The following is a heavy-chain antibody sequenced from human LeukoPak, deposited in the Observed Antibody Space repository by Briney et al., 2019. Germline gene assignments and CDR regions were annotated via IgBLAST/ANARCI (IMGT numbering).Heavy chain of an antibody. CDR3: ARVVLPSGGAFDI. CDR2: IYYGGST. CDR1: GGSISSYY. D-gene: IGHD2/OR15-2a*01. V-gene: IGHV4-59*01. Sequence: SETLSLICTVSGGSISSYYWSWIRQLPGKGPEWIGYIYYGGSTNYNPSLKSRVAISVDTSKNQFSLKLSSVTAADTAVYYCARVVLPSGGAFDIWGQGTMVTVSS. J-gene: IGHJ3*02.